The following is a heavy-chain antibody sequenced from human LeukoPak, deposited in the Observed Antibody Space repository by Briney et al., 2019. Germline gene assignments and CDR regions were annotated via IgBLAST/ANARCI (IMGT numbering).Heavy chain of an antibody. J-gene: IGHJ3*02. D-gene: IGHD3-22*01. CDR2: IYSPGTN. V-gene: IGHV4-61*02. CDR1: AVSLNSDDYY. CDR3: ARGIGTSYESSRDAFDI. Sequence: SETLSLTCTVSAVSLNSDDYYWSWIRQPAGKGLEWIGRIYSPGTNYNYNPSLKSRDTISIDTSKNQFSLELTSVTAGDTAVYYCARGIGTSYESSRDAFDIWGQGTMVTVSS.